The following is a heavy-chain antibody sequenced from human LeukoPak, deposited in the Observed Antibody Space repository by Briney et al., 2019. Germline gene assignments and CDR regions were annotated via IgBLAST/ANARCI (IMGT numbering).Heavy chain of an antibody. V-gene: IGHV3-23*01. D-gene: IGHD3-22*01. Sequence: GGSLRLSCAASGFTFSSYAMSWVRQSPGKGLEWVSAISGSGGNTYSADSVKGRCTISRDNSKKTLYLQMNSLRAEDTAVYYCAKGMSATSGYLELEYWGQGTLVIVSS. CDR2: ISGSGGNT. CDR3: AKGMSATSGYLELEY. J-gene: IGHJ4*02. CDR1: GFTFSSYA.